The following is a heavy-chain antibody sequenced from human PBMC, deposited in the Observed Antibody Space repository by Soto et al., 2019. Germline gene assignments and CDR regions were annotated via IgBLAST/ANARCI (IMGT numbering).Heavy chain of an antibody. CDR2: IYYSGST. CDR1: GGSISSSSYY. V-gene: IGHV4-39*01. Sequence: ETLSLTCTVSGGSISSSSYYWGWIRQPPGKGLEWIGSIYYSGSTYYNPSLKSRVTISVDTSKNQFSLKLSSVTAADTAVYYCATIYPVTMIVVVPIDYWGQGTLVTVSS. J-gene: IGHJ4*02. D-gene: IGHD3-22*01. CDR3: ATIYPVTMIVVVPIDY.